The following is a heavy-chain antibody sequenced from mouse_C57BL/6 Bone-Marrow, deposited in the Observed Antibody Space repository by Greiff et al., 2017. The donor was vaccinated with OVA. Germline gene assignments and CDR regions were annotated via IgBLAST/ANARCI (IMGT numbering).Heavy chain of an antibody. CDR3: ARITKVVFDY. Sequence: EVKLMESGGDLVKPGGSLKLSCAASGFTFSSYGMSWVRQTPDKRLEWVATISSGGSYTYYPDSVKGRFTISRDNAKNTLYLQMSSLKSEDTAMYYCARITKVVFDYWGQGTTLTVSS. J-gene: IGHJ2*01. CDR2: ISSGGSYT. V-gene: IGHV5-6*01. CDR1: GFTFSSYG. D-gene: IGHD1-1*01.